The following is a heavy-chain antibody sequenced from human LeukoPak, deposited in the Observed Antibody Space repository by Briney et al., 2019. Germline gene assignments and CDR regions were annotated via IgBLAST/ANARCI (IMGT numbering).Heavy chain of an antibody. D-gene: IGHD6-19*01. V-gene: IGHV1-46*01. CDR1: GYTFTGYY. J-gene: IGHJ4*02. Sequence: ASVKVSCKASGYTFTGYYMHWVRQAPGQGLEWMGIINPSGGSTSYAQKFQGRVTMTRDMSTSTVYMELSSLRSEDTAVYYCARVPRYSSGWYAPFDYWGQGTLVTVSS. CDR2: INPSGGST. CDR3: ARVPRYSSGWYAPFDY.